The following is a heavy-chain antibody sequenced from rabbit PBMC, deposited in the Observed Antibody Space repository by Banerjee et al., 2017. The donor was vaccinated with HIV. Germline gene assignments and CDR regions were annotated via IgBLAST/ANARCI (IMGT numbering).Heavy chain of an antibody. CDR1: GFDLNSYYY. V-gene: IGHV1S40*01. CDR2: IYGGNSGTT. Sequence: QSLEESGGGLVKPEGSLTLTCTASGFDLNSYYYMCWVRQAPGKGLEWIACIYGGNSGTTYYASWAKGRFTISKTSSTTVTLQMTSLTAADTATYFCARGGLWGPGTLVTVS. CDR3: ARGGL. J-gene: IGHJ4*01.